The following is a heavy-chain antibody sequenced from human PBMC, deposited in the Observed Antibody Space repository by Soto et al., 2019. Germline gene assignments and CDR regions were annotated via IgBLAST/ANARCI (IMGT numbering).Heavy chain of an antibody. CDR3: ASGPLLRCSGGDCYGLDH. V-gene: IGHV1-18*01. CDR1: GYTLTSYG. D-gene: IGHD2-15*01. CDR2: ISAYNGNT. Sequence: QVQLVQSGAEVKKPGASVKVSCKASGYTLTSYGISWVRQAPGQGLEWMGWISAYNGNTNYAQNLKGRVTMTTYTSTSTAYMALRSLRSDDTAVYYCASGPLLRCSGGDCYGLDHWGQGTLVTVSS. J-gene: IGHJ4*02.